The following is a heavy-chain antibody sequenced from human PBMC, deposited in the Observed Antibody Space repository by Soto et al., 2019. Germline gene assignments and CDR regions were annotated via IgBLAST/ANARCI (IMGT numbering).Heavy chain of an antibody. J-gene: IGHJ4*01. V-gene: IGHV2-5*02. Sequence: QITLEESGPTLVKPTQTLTLTCTFSGFSLNERAVGVGWIRQPPGKALEWLAFTYWDDDNHYSPSLKNRLTITKDTSKNPVVLTITNTAPADTATYYSAPRSAWLFDYWGHGTQVTVSS. D-gene: IGHD6-19*01. CDR2: TYWDDDN. CDR1: GFSLNERAVG. CDR3: APRSAWLFDY.